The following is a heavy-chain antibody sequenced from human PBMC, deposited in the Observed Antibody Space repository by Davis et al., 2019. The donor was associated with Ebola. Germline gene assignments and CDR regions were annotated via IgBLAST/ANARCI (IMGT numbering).Heavy chain of an antibody. CDR3: ARYYKNWFDP. V-gene: IGHV3-48*03. J-gene: IGHJ5*02. CDR2: ISFSGTI. CDR1: GFTFSSYE. D-gene: IGHD3-10*01. Sequence: GESLKISCAASGFTFSSYEMNWVRQAPGKRLEWISYISFSGTIHYADSVKGRFTISRDNANNVLYLQMNSLRAEDTAVYYCARYYKNWFDPWGQGTQVTVSS.